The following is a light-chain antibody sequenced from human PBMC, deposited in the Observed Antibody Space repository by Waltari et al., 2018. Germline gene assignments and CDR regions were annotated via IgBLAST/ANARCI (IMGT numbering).Light chain of an antibody. CDR3: SSYTSIIPPFL. V-gene: IGLV2-14*01. CDR1: SSDLGGYSF. J-gene: IGLJ1*01. Sequence: QSALTQPASVSGSPGQSITISCTRSSSDLGGYSFVSWYQQHPGKAPKLMIYDVSHRPSGLSKLFSGSTSGNTASLTISGLQPDDEADYYCSSYTSIIPPFLFGTGTKVTVL. CDR2: DVS.